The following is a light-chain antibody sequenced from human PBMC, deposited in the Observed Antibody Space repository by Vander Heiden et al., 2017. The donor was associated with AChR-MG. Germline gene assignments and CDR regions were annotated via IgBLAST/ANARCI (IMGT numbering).Light chain of an antibody. CDR2: DVS. V-gene: IGLV2-11*01. CDR3: FSYAGSYTWV. J-gene: IGLJ3*02. CDR1: SSDVGGYNY. Sequence: QSALTQPRSVSGSPGQSVTISCTGTSSDVGGYNYVSWYQQHPGKAPKVTMYDVSKRPSGVPDRFSGSKSGNTASLTISGLQADDEADYYCFSYAGSYTWVFGGGTKLTVL.